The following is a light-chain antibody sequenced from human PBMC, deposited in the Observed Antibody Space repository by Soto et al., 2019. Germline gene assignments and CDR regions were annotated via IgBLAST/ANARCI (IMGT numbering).Light chain of an antibody. V-gene: IGKV3-20*01. J-gene: IGKJ2*01. CDR1: QIVSSSY. CDR3: QQYGSSPQT. CDR2: GAS. Sequence: EIVLMQSPGTLSLSPGERATLSCRASQIVSSSYLAWYQQKPGQAPRLLIYGASSRATGIPDRFSASGSGTDFTLTISRLEPEDFAVYYCQQYGSSPQTFGQGTKLEIK.